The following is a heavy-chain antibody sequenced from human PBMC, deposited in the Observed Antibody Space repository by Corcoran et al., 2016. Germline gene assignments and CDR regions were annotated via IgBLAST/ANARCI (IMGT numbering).Heavy chain of an antibody. V-gene: IGHV1-3*01. CDR2: INAGNGNT. J-gene: IGHJ4*02. D-gene: IGHD3-22*01. CDR1: GYTFTSYA. Sequence: QVQLVQSGAEVKKPGASVKVSCKASGYTFTSYAMHWVRQAPGQRLEWMGWINAGNGNTKYSRKFQGRVTITRDTSASTAYMELSRLRSEDTAVYYCGRVEYYYDSSGHTGGGTYDYWGQGTLVTVSS. CDR3: GRVEYYYDSSGHTGGGTYDY.